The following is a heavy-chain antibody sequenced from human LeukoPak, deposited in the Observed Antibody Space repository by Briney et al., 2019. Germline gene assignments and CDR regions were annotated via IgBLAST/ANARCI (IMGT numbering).Heavy chain of an antibody. V-gene: IGHV1-8*01. CDR1: GYTFTSYD. CDR2: MNPNSGNT. J-gene: IGHJ4*02. Sequence: ASVKVSCKASGYTFTSYDINWVRQATGQGLEWMGWMNPNSGNTGYAQKFQGRVTMTRNTSINTAYMELSSLRSEDTGVYYCARGPPGSSSSDYWGQGTLVTVS. D-gene: IGHD6-13*01. CDR3: ARGPPGSSSSDY.